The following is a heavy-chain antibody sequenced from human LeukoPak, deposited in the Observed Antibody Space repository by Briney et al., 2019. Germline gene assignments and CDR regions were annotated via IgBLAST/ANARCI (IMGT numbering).Heavy chain of an antibody. J-gene: IGHJ4*02. V-gene: IGHV4-59*05. CDR3: ATITIFGVD. CDR1: GGSISSYY. D-gene: IGHD3-3*01. CDR2: IYYSGST. Sequence: SETLSLTCAVSGGSISSYYWSWIRQPPGKGLEWIGSIYYSGSTYYNPSLKSRVTISVDTSKNQFSLKLSSVTAADTAVYYCATITIFGVDWGQGTLVTVSS.